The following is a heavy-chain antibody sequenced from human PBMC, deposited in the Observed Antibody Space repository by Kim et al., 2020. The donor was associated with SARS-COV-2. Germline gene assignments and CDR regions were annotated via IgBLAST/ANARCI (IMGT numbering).Heavy chain of an antibody. Sequence: ASVKVSCKSSGYSFSNYGIVWARQAPGQGLEWMGWISSNSGHTKYAQNVQGRVTLTTDTSTNTAYMELSSLRSDDTAVYYCAPYYDSNCISGQWDWGQGT. D-gene: IGHD3-22*01. V-gene: IGHV1-18*01. CDR1: GYSFSNYG. J-gene: IGHJ1*01. CDR2: ISSNSGHT. CDR3: APYYDSNCISGQWD.